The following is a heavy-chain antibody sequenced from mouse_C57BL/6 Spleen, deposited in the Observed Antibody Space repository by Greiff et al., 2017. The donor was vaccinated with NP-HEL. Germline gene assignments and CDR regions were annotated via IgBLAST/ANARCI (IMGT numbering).Heavy chain of an antibody. D-gene: IGHD1-1*01. V-gene: IGHV1-61*01. CDR1: GYTFTSYW. CDR3: ARFLSYYYGSSHDY. J-gene: IGHJ2*01. Sequence: QVQLQQPGAELVRPGSSVKLSCKASGYTFTSYWMDWVKQRPGQGLEWIGNIYPSDSETHYNQKFKDKATLTVDKSSSTAYMQLSSLTSEDSAVYYCARFLSYYYGSSHDYWGQGTTLTVSS. CDR2: IYPSDSET.